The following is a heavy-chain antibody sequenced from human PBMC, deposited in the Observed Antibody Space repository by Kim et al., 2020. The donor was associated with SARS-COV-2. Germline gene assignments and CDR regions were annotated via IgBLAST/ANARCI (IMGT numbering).Heavy chain of an antibody. CDR1: GYTFTSYA. CDR2: INTNTGNP. D-gene: IGHD6-13*01. V-gene: IGHV7-4-1*02. CDR3: ASVSGSSWYLGTYYYYGMDV. Sequence: ASVKVSCKASGYTFTSYAMNWVRQAPGQGLEWMGWINTNTGNPTYAQGFTGRFVFSLDTSVSTAYLQISSLKAEDTAVYYCASVSGSSWYLGTYYYYGMDVWGQGTTVTVSS. J-gene: IGHJ6*02.